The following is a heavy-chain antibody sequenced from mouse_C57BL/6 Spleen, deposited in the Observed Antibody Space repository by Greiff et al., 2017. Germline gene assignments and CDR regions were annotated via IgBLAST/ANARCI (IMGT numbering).Heavy chain of an antibody. CDR1: GYTFTDYY. D-gene: IGHD1-1*01. CDR2: INPNNGGT. J-gene: IGHJ3*01. Sequence: VQLQQSGPELVKPGASVKISCKASGYTFTDYYMNWVKQSHGKSLEWIGDINPNNGGTSYNQKFKGKATLTVDKSSSTAYMELRSLTSEDSAVYYCARSRGLLTGAPFAYWGQGTLVTVSA. CDR3: ARSRGLLTGAPFAY. V-gene: IGHV1-26*01.